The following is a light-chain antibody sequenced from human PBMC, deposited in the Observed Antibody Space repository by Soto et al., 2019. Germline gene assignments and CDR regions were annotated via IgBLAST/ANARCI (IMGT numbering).Light chain of an antibody. Sequence: DIQMTQSPSTLSASIGDRVAITCRASDNIGPWVAWYQQKPGKAPKLLIYKASTLETGAPSRFAGSGSGTGFTLTIARLQSDDFATYYCQHYNSYSRTFGQGIKVEV. V-gene: IGKV1-5*03. J-gene: IGKJ1*01. CDR2: KAS. CDR3: QHYNSYSRT. CDR1: DNIGPW.